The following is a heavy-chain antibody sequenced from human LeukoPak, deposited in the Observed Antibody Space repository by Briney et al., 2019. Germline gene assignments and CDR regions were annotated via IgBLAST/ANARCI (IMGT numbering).Heavy chain of an antibody. CDR3: AKGAFRDQVQGYYYMDV. CDR1: GFTFSSYW. V-gene: IGHV3-7*01. D-gene: IGHD3-10*01. Sequence: GGSLRLSCAASGFTFSSYWMSWVRQAPGKGLEWVANMKQDGSEKYYVDSVKGRFIISRDNAKNSLYLQMNSLRAEDTAVYYCAKGAFRDQVQGYYYMDVWGKGTTVTVSS. J-gene: IGHJ6*03. CDR2: MKQDGSEK.